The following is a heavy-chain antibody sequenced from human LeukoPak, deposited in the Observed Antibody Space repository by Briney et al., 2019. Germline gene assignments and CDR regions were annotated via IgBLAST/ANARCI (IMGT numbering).Heavy chain of an antibody. J-gene: IGHJ4*02. CDR2: ISSSSSYI. Sequence: GGSLRLSCAASGFTFSSYSMNWVRQAPGKGLEWVSSISSSSSYIYYADSVKGRFTISGDNAKNSLYLQMNSLRAEDTAVYYCARDYDSSGYYCPHFDYWGQGTLVTVSS. CDR1: GFTFSSYS. D-gene: IGHD3-22*01. CDR3: ARDYDSSGYYCPHFDY. V-gene: IGHV3-21*01.